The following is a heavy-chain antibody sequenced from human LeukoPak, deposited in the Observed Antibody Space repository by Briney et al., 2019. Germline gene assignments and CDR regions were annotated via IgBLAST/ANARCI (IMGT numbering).Heavy chain of an antibody. CDR1: GGSITNYY. V-gene: IGHV4-4*07. CDR3: ARESSTLLETSFDY. Sequence: PPETLSLTCTVSGGSITNYYWGWIRQPAGKGLEWIGRIYTSGSTNYNPSLKSRVTMSVNTSKNQFSLKLSAVTAADTAVYYCARESSTLLETSFDYWGRGTLVTVSS. D-gene: IGHD1-1*01. J-gene: IGHJ4*02. CDR2: IYTSGST.